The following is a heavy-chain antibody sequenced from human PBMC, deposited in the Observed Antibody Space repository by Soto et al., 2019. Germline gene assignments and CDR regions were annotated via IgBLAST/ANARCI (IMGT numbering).Heavy chain of an antibody. CDR3: AGERGGNGGS. Sequence: QVQLVESGGGVVQPGRSLRLSCAASGFTFSSYGMHWVRQAPGKGLEWVAVIWYDGSNKYYADSVKGRFTISRDNSNNSLYLQMNSLGAEDTAVYYCAGERGGNGGSWGQGTLVTVSS. CDR1: GFTFSSYG. CDR2: IWYDGSNK. J-gene: IGHJ5*02. V-gene: IGHV3-33*01. D-gene: IGHD3-10*01.